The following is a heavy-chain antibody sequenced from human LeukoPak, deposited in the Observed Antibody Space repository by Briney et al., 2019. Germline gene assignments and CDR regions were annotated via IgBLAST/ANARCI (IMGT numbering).Heavy chain of an antibody. CDR3: VSRDGYNYNY. D-gene: IGHD5-24*01. Sequence: GGSLRLSCSASGFTFSSYAMHWVRQAPGKGLEYVSAISSNGGGTYYADSVKGRFTISRDNSKNTLNLQMTSLRPDDTALYYSVSRDGYNYNYWGQGTLVTVSS. CDR2: ISSNGGGT. CDR1: GFTFSSYA. J-gene: IGHJ4*02. V-gene: IGHV3-64D*06.